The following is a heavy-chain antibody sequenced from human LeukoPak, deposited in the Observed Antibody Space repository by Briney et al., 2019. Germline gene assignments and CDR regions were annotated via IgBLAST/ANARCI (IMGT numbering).Heavy chain of an antibody. Sequence: SETLSLTCTVSGDSISNYYWSWIRQPPGKGLEWIGYIYYSGSTNYNPSLKSRVAISVDTSKNQFSLKLSSLTAADTAVYYCARAAGAAGGQYFDYWGQGTLVTVSS. CDR2: IYYSGST. CDR1: GDSISNYY. V-gene: IGHV4-59*01. CDR3: ARAAGAAGGQYFDY. D-gene: IGHD6-13*01. J-gene: IGHJ4*02.